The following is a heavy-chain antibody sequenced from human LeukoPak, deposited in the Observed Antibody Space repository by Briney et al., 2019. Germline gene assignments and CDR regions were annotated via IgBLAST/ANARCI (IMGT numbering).Heavy chain of an antibody. CDR3: ARGATYYYDSSGYYSHFDY. D-gene: IGHD3-22*01. V-gene: IGHV3-48*03. CDR2: ISSSGSTI. J-gene: IGHJ4*02. Sequence: GGSLRLSCAASGFTFSSYEMNWVRQAPGKGLEWVSYISSSGSTIYYADSVKGRFTISRDNVKNSLYLQMNSLRAEDTAVYYCARGATYYYDSSGYYSHFDYWGQGTLVTVSS. CDR1: GFTFSSYE.